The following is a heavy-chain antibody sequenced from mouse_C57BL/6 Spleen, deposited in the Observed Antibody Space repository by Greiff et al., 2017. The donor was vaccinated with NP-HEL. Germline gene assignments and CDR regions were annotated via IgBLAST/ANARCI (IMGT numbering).Heavy chain of an antibody. J-gene: IGHJ1*03. D-gene: IGHD1-1*01. Sequence: QVQLQQSGAELVKPGASVKISCKASGYAFSSYWMNWVKQRPGKGLEWIGQIYPGDGDTNYNGKFKGKATLTADKSSSTAYMQLSSLTSEDSAVYFCARSRITTVVATDFDVWGTGTTVTVSS. CDR1: GYAFSSYW. CDR3: ARSRITTVVATDFDV. CDR2: IYPGDGDT. V-gene: IGHV1-80*01.